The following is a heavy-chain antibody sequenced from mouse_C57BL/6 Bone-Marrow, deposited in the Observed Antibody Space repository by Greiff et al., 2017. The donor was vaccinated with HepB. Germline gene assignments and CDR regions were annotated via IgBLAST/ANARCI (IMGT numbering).Heavy chain of an antibody. Sequence: VQLQQSGPELVKPGASVKISCKASGYTFTDYYMNWVKQSHGKSLEWIGDINPNNGGTSYNQKFKGKATLTVDKSSSTAYMELRSLTSEDSAVYYCATSMEYYIDYWGQGTTLTVSS. J-gene: IGHJ2*01. CDR3: ATSMEYYIDY. V-gene: IGHV1-26*01. CDR1: GYTFTDYY. CDR2: INPNNGGT.